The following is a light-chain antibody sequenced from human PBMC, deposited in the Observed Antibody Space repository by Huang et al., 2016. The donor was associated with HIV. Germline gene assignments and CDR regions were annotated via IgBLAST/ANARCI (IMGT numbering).Light chain of an antibody. J-gene: IGKJ2*01. CDR2: WAS. CDR1: KSRLYHFGTNNY. V-gene: IGKV4-1*01. Sequence: DIVMTQSHDSLAVSLVDMTTIKCKSSKSRLYHFGTNNYLAWYQQKPVQTPKLLIYWASTRESGVPYRFSGSGSGTDFTLTISSLQAEDVAVYYCQQYYSIPYTFGQGTTLEIK. CDR3: QQYYSIPYT.